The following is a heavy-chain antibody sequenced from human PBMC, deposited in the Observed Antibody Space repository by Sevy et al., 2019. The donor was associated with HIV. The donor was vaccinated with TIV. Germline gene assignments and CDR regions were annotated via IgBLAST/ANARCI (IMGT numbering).Heavy chain of an antibody. CDR2: INHSGST. CDR3: AVTSSIAARPYFDY. V-gene: IGHV4-34*01. CDR1: GGSFSGYY. Sequence: SETLSLTCAVYGGSFSGYYWSWTRQPPGKGLEWIGEINHSGSTNYNPSLKSRVTISVDTSKNQFSLKLSSVTAADTAVYYCAVTSSIAARPYFDYWGQGTLVTVSS. J-gene: IGHJ4*02. D-gene: IGHD6-6*01.